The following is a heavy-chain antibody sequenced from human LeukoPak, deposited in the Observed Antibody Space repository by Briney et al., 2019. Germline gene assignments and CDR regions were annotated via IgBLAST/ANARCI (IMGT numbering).Heavy chain of an antibody. CDR2: TYYRSKWYN. J-gene: IGHJ6*02. Sequence: SQTLSLTCVISGDSVSSNSATWNWIRQSPSRGLERLGRTYYRSKWYNDYIVSVKSRITINPDTSKNQFSLQLNSVTPEDTAVYYCARESCSGGNCPYGMDVRGQGTTVTVSS. CDR1: GDSVSSNSAT. V-gene: IGHV6-1*01. D-gene: IGHD2-15*01. CDR3: ARESCSGGNCPYGMDV.